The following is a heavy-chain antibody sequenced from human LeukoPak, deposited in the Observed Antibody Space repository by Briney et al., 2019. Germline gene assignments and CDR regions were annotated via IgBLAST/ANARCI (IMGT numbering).Heavy chain of an antibody. CDR2: IYYSGST. CDR3: AGVPLEDQLLVYFDY. CDR1: GGSISSYY. V-gene: IGHV4-59*01. J-gene: IGHJ4*02. D-gene: IGHD2-2*01. Sequence: SETLSLTCTVSGGSISSYYWSWIRQPPGKGLEWIGYIYYSGSTNYNPSLKSRVTISVDTSKNQFSLKLSSVTAADTAVYYCAGVPLEDQLLVYFDYWGQGTLVTVSS.